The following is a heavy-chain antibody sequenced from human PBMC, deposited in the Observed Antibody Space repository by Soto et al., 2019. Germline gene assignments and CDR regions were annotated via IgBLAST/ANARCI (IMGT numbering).Heavy chain of an antibody. CDR2: IIPMFGIA. J-gene: IGHJ6*02. CDR1: GGNRYT. D-gene: IGHD2-2*01. V-gene: IGHV1-69*08. Sequence: QVQLVQSGAEVKKPGSSVKVSCKGSGGNRYTITWVRQAPGQGLEWMGRIIPMFGIATYAQNLQGRVTISADKSTSTAYMELSSLRSEDTAVYSCARDSGRSDVVPAAISAMDVWGQGTTVTVSS. CDR3: ARDSGRSDVVPAAISAMDV.